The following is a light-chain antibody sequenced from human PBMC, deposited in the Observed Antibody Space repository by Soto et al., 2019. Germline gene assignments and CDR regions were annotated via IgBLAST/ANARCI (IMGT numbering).Light chain of an antibody. V-gene: IGKV3-11*01. CDR2: DAS. Sequence: EIVSTHSPATVSLSAVERATLSCSASQSVSSYLAWYQQKPGQAPRLLIYDASNRATGIPARFSGSGSGTDFTLTISSLEPEDFAVYYCQQRSNWPPITFGQGTRLEIK. CDR3: QQRSNWPPIT. J-gene: IGKJ5*01. CDR1: QSVSSY.